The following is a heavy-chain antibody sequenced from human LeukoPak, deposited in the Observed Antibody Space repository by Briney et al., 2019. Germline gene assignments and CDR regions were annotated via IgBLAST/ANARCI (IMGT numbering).Heavy chain of an antibody. CDR3: ARGRSYNWNEGWFDP. J-gene: IGHJ5*02. CDR1: GGSFSGYY. V-gene: IGHV4-34*01. Sequence: PSETLSLTCAVYGGSFSGYYWSWIRQPPGKGLEWIGEINHSGSTNYNPSLKSRVTISVDTSKNQFSLKLSSVTAADTAVYYCARGRSYNWNEGWFDPWGQGTLVTVSS. CDR2: INHSGST. D-gene: IGHD1-20*01.